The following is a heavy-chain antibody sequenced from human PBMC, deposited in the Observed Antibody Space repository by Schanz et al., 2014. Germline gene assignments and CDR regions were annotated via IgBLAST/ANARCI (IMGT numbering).Heavy chain of an antibody. J-gene: IGHJ4*02. CDR1: EFTFSTDA. CDR2: ISASGGDT. V-gene: IGHV3-23*01. D-gene: IGHD1-1*01. CDR3: ARNGGCVFDY. Sequence: DVYLLESGGGLVQPGGSLRLSCAASEFTFSTDAMSWVRQAPGKGLEWISVISASGGDTYYANSVKGRFTISRDNSKKTLYVQMNNQRAEDTAVYYCARNGGCVFDYWAQGTLVTVSS.